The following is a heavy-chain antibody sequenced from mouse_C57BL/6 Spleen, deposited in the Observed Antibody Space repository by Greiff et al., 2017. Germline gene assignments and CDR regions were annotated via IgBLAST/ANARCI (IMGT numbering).Heavy chain of an antibody. J-gene: IGHJ4*01. CDR2: ISDGGSYT. CDR1: GFTFSSYA. V-gene: IGHV5-4*01. Sequence: EVKLVESGGGLVKPGGSLKLSCAASGFTFSSYAMSWVRQTPEKRLEWVATISDGGSYTYYPDNVKGRFTISRDNAKNHLYLQMSHLKSEDTAMYYCARDRDGYFSIAMDYWGQGTSVTVSS. D-gene: IGHD2-3*01. CDR3: ARDRDGYFSIAMDY.